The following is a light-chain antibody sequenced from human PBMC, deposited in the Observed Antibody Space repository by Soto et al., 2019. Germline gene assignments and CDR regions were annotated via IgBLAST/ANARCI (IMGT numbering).Light chain of an antibody. CDR2: EVS. Sequence: QSALTQPPSASGSPGQSVTISCTGTSSDVGGYNYVPWYQQHPGKAPKLMIYEVSKRPSGVPDRFSGSKSGNTASLTVSGLQAEDEADYYCSSYAGSNGVVFGGGTKLTVL. V-gene: IGLV2-8*01. J-gene: IGLJ2*01. CDR3: SSYAGSNGVV. CDR1: SSDVGGYNY.